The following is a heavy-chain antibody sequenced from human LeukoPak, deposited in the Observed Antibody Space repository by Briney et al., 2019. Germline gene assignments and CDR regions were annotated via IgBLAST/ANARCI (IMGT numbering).Heavy chain of an antibody. Sequence: SGTLSLTCAVSGGSISSSNWWSWVRQPPGKGLEWIGEIYHSGSTNYNPSLKSRVTISVDTSKNQFSLKLSSVTAADTAVYYCARESGYSGYANMDVWGKGTTVTVSS. D-gene: IGHD5-12*01. J-gene: IGHJ6*03. V-gene: IGHV4-4*02. CDR1: GGSISSSNW. CDR2: IYHSGST. CDR3: ARESGYSGYANMDV.